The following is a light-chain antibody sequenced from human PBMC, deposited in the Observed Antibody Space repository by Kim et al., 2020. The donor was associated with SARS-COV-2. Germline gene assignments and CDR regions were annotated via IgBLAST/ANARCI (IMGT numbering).Light chain of an antibody. V-gene: IGKV3-20*01. CDR1: QSVSSSD. J-gene: IGKJ1*01. CDR2: GAS. Sequence: PGERATPSRRARQSVSSSDLAWCQQQPGQAPRHLIYGASSRATGIPDRFSGSASGTDFSLTINRLEPEDFAVYYCQQYDISHWTFGQGTTVDSK. CDR3: QQYDISHWT.